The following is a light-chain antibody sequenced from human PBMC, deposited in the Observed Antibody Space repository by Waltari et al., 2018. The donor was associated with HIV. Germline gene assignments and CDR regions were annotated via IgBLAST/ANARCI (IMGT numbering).Light chain of an antibody. CDR2: GDS. CDR3: QVWDTSVV. V-gene: IGLV3-9*01. Sequence: SYELRQALSLSVALGQTANMTCGGRNIGSKSVNWYQQRPSLAPVLVIYGDSHRTSGIPERFSGSTAGNTATLTISGAQGADEGDYYCQVWDTSVVFGGGTKLTV. CDR1: NIGSKS. J-gene: IGLJ3*02.